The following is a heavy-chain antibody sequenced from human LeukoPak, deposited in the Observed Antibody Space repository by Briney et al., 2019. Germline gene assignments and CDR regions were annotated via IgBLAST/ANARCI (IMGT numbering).Heavy chain of an antibody. Sequence: PGGSLRLSCAASGFTFTSYAMSWVRQAPGKGLEWVSVISGSGYSTYYADSVKGRFTISRDNSKNTLFLQMNRLRPEDAAVYYCAKAPVTTCRGAYCYPFDYWGQGTLVTVSS. CDR2: ISGSGYST. J-gene: IGHJ4*02. V-gene: IGHV3-23*01. CDR1: GFTFTSYA. CDR3: AKAPVTTCRGAYCYPFDY. D-gene: IGHD2-21*01.